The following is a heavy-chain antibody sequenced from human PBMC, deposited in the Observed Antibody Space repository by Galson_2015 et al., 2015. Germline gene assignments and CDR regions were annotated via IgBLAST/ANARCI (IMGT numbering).Heavy chain of an antibody. Sequence: SLRLSCAASGFTVSSNYMSWVRQAPGKGLEWVSVIYSGGSTYYADSVKGRFTISRDNSKNTLYLQMNSLRAEDTAVYYCARARGIAAAGPNPPYWYFDLWGRGTLVTVSS. D-gene: IGHD6-13*01. CDR2: IYSGGST. J-gene: IGHJ2*01. CDR3: ARARGIAAAGPNPPYWYFDL. CDR1: GFTVSSNY. V-gene: IGHV3-53*01.